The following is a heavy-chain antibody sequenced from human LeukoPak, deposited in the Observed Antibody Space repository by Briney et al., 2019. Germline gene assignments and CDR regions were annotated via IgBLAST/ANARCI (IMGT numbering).Heavy chain of an antibody. D-gene: IGHD3-10*01. Sequence: GSPRPSCAASGFTFSNYWMPRVRPASGKGVVLVSRINTDGSSTSYADSVKGRFTISRDNAKNTLSLQMNRLRAEDTAVYYCARTYYPISYYFDYWGQGTLVTVSS. CDR1: GFTFSNYW. V-gene: IGHV3-74*01. CDR2: INTDGSST. J-gene: IGHJ4*02. CDR3: ARTYYPISYYFDY.